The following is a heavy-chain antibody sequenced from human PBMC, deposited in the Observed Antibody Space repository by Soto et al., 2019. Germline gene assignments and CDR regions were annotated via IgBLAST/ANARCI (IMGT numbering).Heavy chain of an antibody. V-gene: IGHV3-64*01. CDR3: ARARVRFLEWLSEYSGYNDAFDI. CDR2: ISSNGGST. J-gene: IGHJ3*02. D-gene: IGHD3-3*01. Sequence: GGSLRLSCAASGFTFSSYAMHWVRQAPGKGLEYVSAISSNGGSTYYANSVKGRFTISRDNSKNTLYLQMGSLRAEDMAVYYCARARVRFLEWLSEYSGYNDAFDIWGQGTMVTVSS. CDR1: GFTFSSYA.